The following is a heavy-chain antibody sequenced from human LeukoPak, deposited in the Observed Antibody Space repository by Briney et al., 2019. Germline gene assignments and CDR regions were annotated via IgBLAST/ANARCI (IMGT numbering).Heavy chain of an antibody. J-gene: IGHJ4*02. CDR2: VNPDMSEK. V-gene: IGHV3-7*01. CDR3: ARDGLPVALDK. CDR1: GFTFNRHW. Sequence: GGSLILSCAASGFTFNRHWMTWVRQAPGKGLEWTANVNPDMSEKNYVESVKGRFTISRDKVKNSLYLQMNSLRGDDTAVYYCARDGLPVALDKWGQGTLVTVSS. D-gene: IGHD2-2*01.